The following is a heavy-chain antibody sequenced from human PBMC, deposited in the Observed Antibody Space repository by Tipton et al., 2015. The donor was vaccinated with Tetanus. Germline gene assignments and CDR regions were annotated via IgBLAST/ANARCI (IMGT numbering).Heavy chain of an antibody. Sequence: GSLRLSCAASGFTLSDYYMSWIRQAPGKGLEWLSYISSSGATINYADSVEGRFTISRDNAKNSLSLQVNSLRAEDTAVYYCARVWGRGQLVTKPNWYFDLWGRGTLVTVSS. J-gene: IGHJ2*01. CDR1: GFTLSDYY. CDR2: ISSSGATI. V-gene: IGHV3-11*01. D-gene: IGHD6-6*01. CDR3: ARVWGRGQLVTKPNWYFDL.